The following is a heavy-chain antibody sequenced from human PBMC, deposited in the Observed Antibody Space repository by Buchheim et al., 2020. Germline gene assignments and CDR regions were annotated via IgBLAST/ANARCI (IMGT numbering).Heavy chain of an antibody. J-gene: IGHJ6*03. V-gene: IGHV4-59*01. Sequence: QVQLQESGPGLVKPSETLSLTCTVSGGSISSYYWSWIRQPPGKGLEWIGYIYYSGSTNYNPSLKSRVTISVDPSKNQFSLKLSSVTAADTAVYYCARERNYDFWSGNYYYYMDVWGKGTT. D-gene: IGHD3-3*01. CDR1: GGSISSYY. CDR2: IYYSGST. CDR3: ARERNYDFWSGNYYYYMDV.